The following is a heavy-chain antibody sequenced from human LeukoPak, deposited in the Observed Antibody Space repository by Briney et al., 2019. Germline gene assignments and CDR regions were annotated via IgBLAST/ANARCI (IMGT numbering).Heavy chain of an antibody. CDR1: RYTFTNYD. CDR3: ARDYFNSSGYYYLPGY. CDR2: MNPNRGNT. V-gene: IGHV1-8*03. J-gene: IGHJ4*02. D-gene: IGHD3-22*01. Sequence: ASVKVSCKASRYTFTNYDVNWVRQATGQGLEWMGYMNPNRGNTGYAQKFQGRLTITRNTSISTAYMELSSLRSEDTAVYYCARDYFNSSGYYYLPGYWGQGTLVTVSS.